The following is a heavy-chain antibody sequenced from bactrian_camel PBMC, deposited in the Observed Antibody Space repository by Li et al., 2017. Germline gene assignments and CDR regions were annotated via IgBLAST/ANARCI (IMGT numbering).Heavy chain of an antibody. J-gene: IGHJ6*01. V-gene: IGHV3S10*01. D-gene: IGHD2*01. CDR2: MSRFDST. CDR3: AAALVACHLGPFGY. CDR1: GAPYSTTY. Sequence: VQLVESGGGTVQAGGSLMLSCVVSGAPYSTTYMGWFRQAPGKGLEWVSGMSRFDSTYYAHSVAGRFTISRDNAKNTLYLQMNSLKPEDTAMYYCAAALVACHLGPFGYWGQGTQVTVS.